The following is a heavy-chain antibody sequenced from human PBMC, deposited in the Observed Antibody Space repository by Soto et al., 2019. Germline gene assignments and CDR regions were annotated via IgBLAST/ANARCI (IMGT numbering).Heavy chain of an antibody. CDR1: GYTFTSYD. CDR2: MNPNSGNT. J-gene: IGHJ6*03. Sequence: GASVKVSCKSSGYTFTSYDINWVRQATGQGLEWMGWMNPNSGNTGYAQKFQGRVTMTRNTSISTAYMELSSLRSEDTAVYYCARVLRVGRGYYYYYYMDVWGKGTTVTVSS. V-gene: IGHV1-8*01. CDR3: ARVLRVGRGYYYYYYMDV. D-gene: IGHD2-8*02.